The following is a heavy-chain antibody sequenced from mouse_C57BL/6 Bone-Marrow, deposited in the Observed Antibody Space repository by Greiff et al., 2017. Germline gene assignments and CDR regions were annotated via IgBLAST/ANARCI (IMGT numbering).Heavy chain of an antibody. Sequence: VQLQQSGAELVRPGASVKLSCTASGFNIKDDYMNWVKQRPEQGLEWIGWIDPENGDTEYDSKFQGKATITADTSSNTAYLQLSSLTSEDTAVYYCTTGWLLPLDFDVWGTGTTVTVSS. CDR2: IDPENGDT. V-gene: IGHV14-4*01. CDR3: TTGWLLPLDFDV. CDR1: GFNIKDDY. D-gene: IGHD2-3*01. J-gene: IGHJ1*03.